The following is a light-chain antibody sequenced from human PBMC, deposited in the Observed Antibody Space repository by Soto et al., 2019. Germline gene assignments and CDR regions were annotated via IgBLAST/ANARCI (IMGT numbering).Light chain of an antibody. Sequence: QSVLTQPPSASGTPGQRVTISCSGSSSNIGSNYVYWYQQLPGTAPKLLIYRNNQRPSGVPDRFSGSESGTSASLVISGLRSDDESDYYCAAWDDSLSAHVVFGGGTKVTVL. CDR1: SSNIGSNY. CDR3: AAWDDSLSAHVV. V-gene: IGLV1-47*01. J-gene: IGLJ2*01. CDR2: RNN.